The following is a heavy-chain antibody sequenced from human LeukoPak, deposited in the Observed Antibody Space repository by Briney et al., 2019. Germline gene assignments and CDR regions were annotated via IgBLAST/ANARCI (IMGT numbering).Heavy chain of an antibody. V-gene: IGHV3-23*01. J-gene: IGHJ4*02. CDR3: AKDVSQRRSSGWATYDY. Sequence: GGSLRLSCAASGFTFSSYAMTWVRQAPGKGLEWVSAISGSGGGTYYADSVKGRFTISRDNSKNTPYLQMNSLRAEDTAVYYCAKDVSQRRSSGWATYDYWGQGTLVTVSS. D-gene: IGHD6-25*01. CDR2: ISGSGGGT. CDR1: GFTFSSYA.